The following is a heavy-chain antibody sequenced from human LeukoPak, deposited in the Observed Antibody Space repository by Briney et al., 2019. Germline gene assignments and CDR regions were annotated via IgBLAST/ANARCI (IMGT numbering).Heavy chain of an antibody. Sequence: PSDTLSLPCTVSGRPFSSSNDHWAWIRQPPGKGLEWIGSIYYSGSTYYTQSLKSRVTISVGTSKKQFSLKLSSVTAADTAVYYCARHSPPRVGAPDYWGQGTLVTVSS. J-gene: IGHJ4*02. CDR1: GRPFSSSNDH. D-gene: IGHD1-26*01. CDR3: ARHSPPRVGAPDY. CDR2: IYYSGST. V-gene: IGHV4-39*01.